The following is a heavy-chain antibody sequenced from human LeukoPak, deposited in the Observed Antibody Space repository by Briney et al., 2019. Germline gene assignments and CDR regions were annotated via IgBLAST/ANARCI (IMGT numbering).Heavy chain of an antibody. J-gene: IGHJ5*02. CDR3: ARDIAAVVDEYNWFDP. CDR1: GGSISSSSYY. CDR2: IYYSGST. Sequence: PSETLSLTCTVSGGSISSSSYYWGWIRQPPGKGLEWIGSIYYSGSTYYNPSLKSRVTISVDTSKNQFSLKLSSVTAADTAVYYCARDIAAVVDEYNWFDPWGQGTLVTVSS. V-gene: IGHV4-39*07. D-gene: IGHD2-2*01.